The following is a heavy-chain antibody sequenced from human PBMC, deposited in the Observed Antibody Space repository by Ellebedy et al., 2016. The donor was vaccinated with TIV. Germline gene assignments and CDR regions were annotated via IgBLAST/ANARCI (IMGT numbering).Heavy chain of an antibody. V-gene: IGHV4-59*13. CDR3: ARVGKRGYSGYDLTYFDY. CDR2: IYYSGST. Sequence: GSLRLXXTVSGGSISSYYWSWIRQPPGKGLEWIGYIYYSGSTNYNPSLKSRVTISVDTSKNQFSLKLSSVTAADTAVYYCARVGKRGYSGYDLTYFDYWGQGTLVTVSS. J-gene: IGHJ4*02. D-gene: IGHD5-12*01. CDR1: GGSISSYY.